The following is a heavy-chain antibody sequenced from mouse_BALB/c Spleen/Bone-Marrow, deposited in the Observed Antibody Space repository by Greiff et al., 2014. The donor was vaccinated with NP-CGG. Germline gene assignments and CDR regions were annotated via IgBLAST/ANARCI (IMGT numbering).Heavy chain of an antibody. V-gene: IGHV1S81*02. CDR3: TRYGNYYFDY. D-gene: IGHD2-1*01. Sequence: QVQLQQSGAELVKPGASVKLSCKASGYTFTSYYMYWVKQRPGQGLEWIGEINPSNGGTNFNEKFKSKATLTVDKSSSTAYMQLSXLTSEDSAVYYCTRYGNYYFDYWGQGTTLTVSS. CDR2: INPSNGGT. CDR1: GYTFTSYY. J-gene: IGHJ2*01.